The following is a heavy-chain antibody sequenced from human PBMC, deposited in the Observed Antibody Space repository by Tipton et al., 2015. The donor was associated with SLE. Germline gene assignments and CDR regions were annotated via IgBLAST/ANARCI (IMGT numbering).Heavy chain of an antibody. CDR3: ARGLIASRPPYFDS. Sequence: TLSLTCTVSGGSISGYYWSWIRQPAGKGLEWIGRVYSSGSTIYNHSIKSRITLSLDTSKNQFSLRVNSATAADTAVYYCARGLIASRPPYFDSWGQGTLVIVSS. CDR2: VYSSGST. V-gene: IGHV4-4*07. D-gene: IGHD6-6*01. CDR1: GGSISGYY. J-gene: IGHJ4*02.